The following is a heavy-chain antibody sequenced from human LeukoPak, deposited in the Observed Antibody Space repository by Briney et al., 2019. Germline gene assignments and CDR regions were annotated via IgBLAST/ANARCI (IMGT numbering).Heavy chain of an antibody. CDR3: ARGLAVAGRDY. D-gene: IGHD6-19*01. CDR2: INHSGST. Sequence: SETLSLTCAVYGGSFSGYYWSWIRQPPGKGLEWIGEINHSGSTNYNPSLKSRVTISVDTSKNQFSLKLSSVTAADTAVYYCARGLAVAGRDYWGQRTLVTVSS. CDR1: GGSFSGYY. V-gene: IGHV4-34*01. J-gene: IGHJ4*02.